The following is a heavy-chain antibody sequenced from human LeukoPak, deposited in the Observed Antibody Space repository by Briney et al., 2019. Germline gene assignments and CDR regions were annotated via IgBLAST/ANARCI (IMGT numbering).Heavy chain of an antibody. V-gene: IGHV4-59*08. Sequence: KPSETLSLTCTVSSDSISSYYWSWIRQPPGKGLEWIGYIYDSGSTYYNPSLKSRVTISVDTSKNQFSLKLSFVTAADTAVYYCARQTALVTGPAFDIWGQGTMVTVPS. CDR3: ARQTALVTGPAFDI. CDR1: SDSISSYY. J-gene: IGHJ3*02. CDR2: IYDSGST. D-gene: IGHD5-18*01.